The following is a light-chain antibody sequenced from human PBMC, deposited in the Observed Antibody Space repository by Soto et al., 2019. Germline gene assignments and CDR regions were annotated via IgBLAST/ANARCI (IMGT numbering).Light chain of an antibody. CDR3: QQYYGAPLT. CDR1: QSVLYTSNNLNY. CDR2: CAS. V-gene: IGKV4-1*01. Sequence: DIVMTQSPDSLAVALGERATINCKSSQSVLYTSNNLNYLAWYQQKPGQPPKLLIYCASTRESGVPDRFSGSGSGTDFTLTSSRLQAEDVAVYYCQQYYGAPLTFGGGTKVEIK. J-gene: IGKJ4*01.